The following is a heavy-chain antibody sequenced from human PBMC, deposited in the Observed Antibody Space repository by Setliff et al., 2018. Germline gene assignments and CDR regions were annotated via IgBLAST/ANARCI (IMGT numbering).Heavy chain of an antibody. CDR1: GFTFSSYS. V-gene: IGHV3-21*01. CDR2: ISSSSSYI. CDR3: ARVPHYYDSSGFSYYFDY. Sequence: PGGSLRLSCAASGFTFSSYSMNWVRQAPGKGLEWVSSISSSSSYIYYADSVKGRFTISRDNAKNSLYLQMNSLRAEDTAVYYCARVPHYYDSSGFSYYFDYWGQGTLVTVSS. J-gene: IGHJ4*02. D-gene: IGHD3-22*01.